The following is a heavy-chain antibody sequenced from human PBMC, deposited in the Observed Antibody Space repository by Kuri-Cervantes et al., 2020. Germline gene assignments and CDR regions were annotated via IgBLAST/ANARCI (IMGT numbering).Heavy chain of an antibody. J-gene: IGHJ6*03. CDR2: INPSGGST. CDR1: GYTFTSYY. D-gene: IGHD3-10*01. V-gene: IGHV1-46*01. Sequence: ASVKVSCKASGYTFTSYYMHWVRQAPGQGLEWMGIINPSGGSTSYAQKFQGRVTMTRDTSTSTAYMELSSLRSEDTAVYFCARAIGYYDSGKGKYYYYYMDVWGKGTTVTVSS. CDR3: ARAIGYYDSGKGKYYYYYMDV.